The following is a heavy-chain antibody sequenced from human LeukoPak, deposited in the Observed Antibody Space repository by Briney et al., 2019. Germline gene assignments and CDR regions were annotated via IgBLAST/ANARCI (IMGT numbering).Heavy chain of an antibody. D-gene: IGHD2-21*02. V-gene: IGHV3-23*01. CDR1: GFTFSNYA. CDR3: AKRLGDQRTFDY. Sequence: GGSLRLSCAASGFTFSNYAMSWVRQAPGKRLEWVSGISGTSGTINYADPVKGRFTISRDNSKNTVYLQMNSLRAEDTAVYYCAKRLGDQRTFDYWGQGTLVTVSS. J-gene: IGHJ4*02. CDR2: ISGTSGTI.